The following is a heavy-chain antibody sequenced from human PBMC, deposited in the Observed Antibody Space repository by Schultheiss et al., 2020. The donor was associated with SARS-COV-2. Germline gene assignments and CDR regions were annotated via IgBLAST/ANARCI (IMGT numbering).Heavy chain of an antibody. CDR1: GFTFSSYA. D-gene: IGHD5-18*01. CDR3: ARGGSWIQLCWFDY. CDR2: ISSSGSTI. J-gene: IGHJ4*02. V-gene: IGHV3-48*04. Sequence: GGSLRLSCAASGFTFSSYAMHWVRQAPGKGLEWVSYISSSGSTIYYADSVKGRFTISRDNAKNSLYLQMNSLRAEDTAVYYCARGGSWIQLCWFDYWGQGTLVTVSS.